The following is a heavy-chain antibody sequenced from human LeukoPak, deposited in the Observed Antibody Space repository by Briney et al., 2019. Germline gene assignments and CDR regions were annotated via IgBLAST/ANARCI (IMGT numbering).Heavy chain of an antibody. CDR2: ISGSGRTI. Sequence: GGSLRLSCAVSGFTFSRYNMNWVRQAPGKGLEWLSYISGSGRTIYYADSVKGRFTISRDNAKNSLHLQMNSLRAEDTAVYYCATYIVGPTLDYWGQGTLVTVSS. V-gene: IGHV3-48*03. CDR3: ATYIVGPTLDY. D-gene: IGHD1-26*01. J-gene: IGHJ4*02. CDR1: GFTFSRYN.